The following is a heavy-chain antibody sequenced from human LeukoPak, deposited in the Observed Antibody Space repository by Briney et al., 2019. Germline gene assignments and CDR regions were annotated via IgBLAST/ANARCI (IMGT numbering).Heavy chain of an antibody. D-gene: IGHD3-3*01. CDR2: IYYSGST. J-gene: IGHJ6*03. Sequence: PSETLSLTCTVSGGPISSGGYYWSWIRQHPGKGLEWIGYIYYSGSTYYNPSLKSRVTISVDTSKNQFSLKLSSVTAADTAVYYCAREYYDFQGYYYYYMDVWGKGTTVTVSS. CDR1: GGPISSGGYY. CDR3: AREYYDFQGYYYYYMDV. V-gene: IGHV4-31*03.